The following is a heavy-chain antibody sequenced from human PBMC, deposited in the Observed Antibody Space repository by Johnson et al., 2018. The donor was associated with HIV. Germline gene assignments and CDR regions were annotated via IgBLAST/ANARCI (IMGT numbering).Heavy chain of an antibody. V-gene: IGHV3-30*02. J-gene: IGHJ3*02. CDR3: ARERSIYYDSGDYYYADAFDI. Sequence: QMQLVESGGGLVQPGGSLRLSCAASGFTVSSNYMSWVRQAPGKGLEWVAFIRFDGSNKFYADSVKGRFTLSRDNSKNTLYLQMNSLSAEDTALYYCARERSIYYDSGDYYYADAFDIWGHGTMVTVSS. CDR1: GFTVSSNY. CDR2: IRFDGSNK. D-gene: IGHD3-22*01.